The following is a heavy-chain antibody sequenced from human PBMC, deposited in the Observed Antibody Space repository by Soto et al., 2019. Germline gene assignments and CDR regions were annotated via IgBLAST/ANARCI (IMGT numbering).Heavy chain of an antibody. Sequence: PGGSLRLSCAASGFTFSTYAMSWVRQASGKGLEWVSGISGSGGKTYYTGSVKGRFTISIDNSKNTLYLQMHSLSADDTAMYYCAKDVRGIYAFDIWGQGTMVTVSS. CDR3: AKDVRGIYAFDI. CDR1: GFTFSTYA. J-gene: IGHJ3*02. D-gene: IGHD3-10*02. V-gene: IGHV3-23*01. CDR2: ISGSGGKT.